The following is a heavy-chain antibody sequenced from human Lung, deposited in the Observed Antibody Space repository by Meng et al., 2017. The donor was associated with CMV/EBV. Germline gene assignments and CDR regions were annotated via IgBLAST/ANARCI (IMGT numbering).Heavy chain of an antibody. CDR3: ARDRTGDCSSTSCYNYYYYYGMDV. V-gene: IGHV1-69*05. D-gene: IGHD2-2*02. CDR2: IIPIFGIA. J-gene: IGHJ6*02. Sequence: XVXVSXXTYGGTFSSYAFSWVRQAPGQGLEWMGGIIPIFGIANYAQKFQGRVTITTDESTSTAYMELSSLRSEDTAVYYCARDRTGDCSSTSCYNYYYYYGMDVWGQGTTVXVSS. CDR1: GGTFSSYA.